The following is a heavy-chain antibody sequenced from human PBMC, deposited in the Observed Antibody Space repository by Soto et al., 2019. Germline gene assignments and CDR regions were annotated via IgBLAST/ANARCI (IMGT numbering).Heavy chain of an antibody. Sequence: VGSLRLSCAASGFTFSSYSMNWVRQAPGKGLEWVSSISSSSSYIYYADSVKGRFTISRDNAKNSLYLQMNSLRAEDTAVYYCARDLYSSGWPWENWFDPWGQGTLVTVSS. D-gene: IGHD6-19*01. CDR2: ISSSSSYI. CDR3: ARDLYSSGWPWENWFDP. J-gene: IGHJ5*02. V-gene: IGHV3-21*01. CDR1: GFTFSSYS.